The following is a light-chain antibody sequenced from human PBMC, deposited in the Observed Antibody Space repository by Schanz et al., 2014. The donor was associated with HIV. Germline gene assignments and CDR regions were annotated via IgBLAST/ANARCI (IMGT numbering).Light chain of an antibody. J-gene: IGLJ2*01. V-gene: IGLV2-8*01. CDR1: SSDVGGYNY. CDR2: EVN. CDR3: VSYTGTNNPV. Sequence: QSVLAQPPSASGSPGQSVTISCTGTSSDVGGYNYASWYQQYPGKAPKLMIYEVNMRPSGVPDRFSGSKSGNTASLTVSGLQAEDEADYYCVSYTGTNNPVFGGGTKLTVL.